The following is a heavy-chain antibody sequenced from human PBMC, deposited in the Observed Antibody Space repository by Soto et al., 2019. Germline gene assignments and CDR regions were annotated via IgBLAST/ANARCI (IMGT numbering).Heavy chain of an antibody. CDR1: GGSISSSSYY. V-gene: IGHV4-39*01. CDR2: IYYSGST. Sequence: QLQLQESGPGLVKPSETLSLTCTVSGGSISSSSYYWGWIRQPPGKGLEWIGSIYYSGSTYYNPSLKVRATRPVDTSKNQFSLKRSSVTAADTAVYYCARPEMGIAARGYYYYMDVWGKGTTVTVSS. D-gene: IGHD6-6*01. CDR3: ARPEMGIAARGYYYYMDV. J-gene: IGHJ6*03.